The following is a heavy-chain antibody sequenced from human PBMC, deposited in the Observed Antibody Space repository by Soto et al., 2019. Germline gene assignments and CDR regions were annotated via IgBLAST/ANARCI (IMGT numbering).Heavy chain of an antibody. CDR1: GFTFGDYA. CDR2: IRSKAYGGTT. CDR3: TSGPLTLSDDFDY. D-gene: IGHD3-3*02. V-gene: IGHV3-49*03. J-gene: IGHJ4*02. Sequence: GSLRLSCTASGFTFGDYAMSWFRQAPGKGLEWVGFIRSKAYGGTTEYAASVKGRFTISRDDSKSIAYLQMNSLKTEDTAVYYCTSGPLTLSDDFDYWGQGTLVTVSS.